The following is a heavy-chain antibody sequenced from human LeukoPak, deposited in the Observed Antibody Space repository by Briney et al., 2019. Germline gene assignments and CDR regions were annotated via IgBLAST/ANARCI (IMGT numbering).Heavy chain of an antibody. V-gene: IGHV1-3*01. CDR3: ARVAALAKSFDY. D-gene: IGHD2-15*01. CDR1: GYTFTSYA. Sequence: ASVTVSCKASGYTFTSYAMHWVRQAPGQRLEWIGWINAGNGNTKYSQKFQGRVTITRDTSASTAYMELSSLRSEDTAVYYCARVAALAKSFDYWGQGTLVTVSS. CDR2: INAGNGNT. J-gene: IGHJ4*02.